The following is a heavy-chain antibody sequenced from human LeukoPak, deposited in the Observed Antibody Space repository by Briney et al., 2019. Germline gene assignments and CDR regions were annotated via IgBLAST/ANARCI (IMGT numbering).Heavy chain of an antibody. V-gene: IGHV1-46*01. D-gene: IGHD3-10*01. CDR1: GYTFTSYY. J-gene: IGHJ3*02. Sequence: GASVKVSCKASGYTFTSYYMHWVRQAPGQGLEWMGIINPSGGSTSYAQKFQGRVTMTRDTSTSTVYMELSSLRSEDTAVYYCARGAGPGSYYMWSAFDIWGQGTMVTVSS. CDR3: ARGAGPGSYYMWSAFDI. CDR2: INPSGGST.